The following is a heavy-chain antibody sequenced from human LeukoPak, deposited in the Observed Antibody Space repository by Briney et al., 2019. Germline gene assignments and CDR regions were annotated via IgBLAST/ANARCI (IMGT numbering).Heavy chain of an antibody. CDR2: IYTSGST. D-gene: IGHD6-6*01. CDR1: GGSIRSGSYY. CDR3: ARDSSSSYYFDY. J-gene: IGHJ4*02. Sequence: PSETLSLTYTVSGGSIRSGSYYWSWIRQPAGKELEWIGRIYTSGSTNYNPSLKSRVNISVDTSKNQFSLKLSSVTAADTAVYYCARDSSSSYYFDYWGQGTLVTVSS. V-gene: IGHV4-61*02.